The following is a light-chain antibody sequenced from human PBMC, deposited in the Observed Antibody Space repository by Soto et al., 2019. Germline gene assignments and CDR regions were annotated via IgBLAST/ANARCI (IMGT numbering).Light chain of an antibody. J-gene: IGKJ5*01. V-gene: IGKV3-20*01. CDR2: GAS. CDR3: QQYGNSPVT. Sequence: EILLTQAPVTLSVSPGERDTLSCRASQSVSNNLAWYQQKPGQAPRLLIYGASSRATGIPDRFSGSGSGTDFTLTISRLETEDFAVYYCQQYGNSPVTFGQGTRLEIK. CDR1: QSVSNN.